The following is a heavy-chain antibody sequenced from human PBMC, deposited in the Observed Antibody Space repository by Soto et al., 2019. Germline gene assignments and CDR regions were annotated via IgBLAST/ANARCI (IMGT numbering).Heavy chain of an antibody. CDR3: ARVHIAVAGGFDY. V-gene: IGHV4-59*01. CDR1: GGSLTSYY. Sequence: ETLSLTCTVSGGSLTSYYWSWIRQPPGKGLEWIGFAYYTGIARYNPSLKSRVTISVDTSKNQFSLKLSSVTAADTAVYYCARVHIAVAGGFDYWGQGTLVTVSS. J-gene: IGHJ4*02. CDR2: AYYTGIA. D-gene: IGHD6-19*01.